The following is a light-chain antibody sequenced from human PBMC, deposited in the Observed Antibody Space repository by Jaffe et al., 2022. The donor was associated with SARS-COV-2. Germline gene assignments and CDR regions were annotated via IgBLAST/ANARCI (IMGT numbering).Light chain of an antibody. V-gene: IGKV4-1*01. J-gene: IGKJ2*01. CDR3: QQHYRSPYT. CDR2: WAS. CDR1: QSVLYSSDNKNY. Sequence: DIVMTQSPDSLAVSLGERATINCKSSQSVLYSSDNKNYLSWYQQKPGQPPTLLIYWASTRESGVPDRFSGSGSGTDFTLTISSLQAEDVAVYYCQQHYRSPYTFGQGTKLEIK.